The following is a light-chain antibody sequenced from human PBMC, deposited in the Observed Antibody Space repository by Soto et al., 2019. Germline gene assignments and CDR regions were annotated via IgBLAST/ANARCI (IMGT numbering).Light chain of an antibody. CDR2: GAS. Sequence: EIVLTQSPGTLSLSPGERATLSCRASQSVSSSYLAWYQQKPGQAPRLLIYGASSRATGIPDRFSGRGSGTDFTLTISRLEPEDFAVYYCQQYGSSITFGQGTRLEIK. CDR3: QQYGSSIT. CDR1: QSVSSSY. J-gene: IGKJ5*01. V-gene: IGKV3-20*01.